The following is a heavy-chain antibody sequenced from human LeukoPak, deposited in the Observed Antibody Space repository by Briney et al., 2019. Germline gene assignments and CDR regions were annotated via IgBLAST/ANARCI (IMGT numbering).Heavy chain of an antibody. V-gene: IGHV3-49*04. D-gene: IGHD3-22*01. CDR2: IRSKAYGGTT. CDR1: GFTFGDYA. CDR3: TRGLYDSSGYYYFPFDY. Sequence: QPGRSLRLSCTASGFTFGDYAMSWVRQAPGKGLEWVGFIRSKAYGGTTEYAASVKGRSTISRGDSKSIAYLQMNSLKTEDTAVYYCTRGLYDSSGYYYFPFDYWGQGTLVTVSS. J-gene: IGHJ4*02.